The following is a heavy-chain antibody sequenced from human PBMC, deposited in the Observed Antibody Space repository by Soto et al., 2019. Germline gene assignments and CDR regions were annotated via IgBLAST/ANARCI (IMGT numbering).Heavy chain of an antibody. J-gene: IGHJ4*02. CDR1: NASILTSIYY. V-gene: IGHV4-39*01. CDR2: VYYTGTT. CDR3: ARNWNLALVPAAYFDS. D-gene: IGHD2-2*01. Sequence: SETLSLTCTVSNASILTSIYYWAWIRQPPGKGLEWIGTVYYTGTTYYNPSLQSRVTISIDTSKNQFSLNLRSVTAADTAVYYCARNWNLALVPAAYFDSWGQGTKVTVSS.